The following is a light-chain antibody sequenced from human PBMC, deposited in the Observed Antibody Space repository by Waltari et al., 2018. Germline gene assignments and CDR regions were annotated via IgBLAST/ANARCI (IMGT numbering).Light chain of an antibody. V-gene: IGLV2-14*03. Sequence: QSALTQPASVSGSPGQSITISCTGTRRDVGGYNYVSWYQQHQGKAPKLMIYDVSNRPSGVSNRFSGSKSGNTASLTISGLQAEDEADYYCSSYISSSTLELFGGGTSLTVL. CDR3: SSYISSSTLEL. CDR2: DVS. J-gene: IGLJ2*01. CDR1: RRDVGGYNY.